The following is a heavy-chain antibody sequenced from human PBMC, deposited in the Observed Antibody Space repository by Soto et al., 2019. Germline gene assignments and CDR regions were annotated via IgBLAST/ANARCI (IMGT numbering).Heavy chain of an antibody. CDR2: INPQTGAP. Sequence: QVHLVQSGPETRTPGASVKVSCKASGYTFIGYYIHWIRQAPGQGLEWMGYINPQTGAPTYAQKVKRSVTRSRDTTLRTADTELKSLTSNDTAVYYCAKARGIRSVRLITWFDPWGQGTLVSVSS. CDR3: AKARGIRSVRLITWFDP. J-gene: IGHJ5*02. V-gene: IGHV1-2*04. CDR1: GYTFIGYY. D-gene: IGHD3-16*01.